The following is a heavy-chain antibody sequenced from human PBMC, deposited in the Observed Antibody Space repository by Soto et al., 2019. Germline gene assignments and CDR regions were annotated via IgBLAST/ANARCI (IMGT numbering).Heavy chain of an antibody. CDR2: ISAYNGNT. J-gene: IGHJ5*02. CDR1: GYTFTGYG. D-gene: IGHD2-2*01. CDR3: ARDAHCSSTSCYNWFDP. Sequence: ASVKVSCKASGYTFTGYGISCVRQAPGQGLEWMGWISAYNGNTNYAQKLQGRVTMTTDTSTSTAYMELRSLRSDDTAVYYCARDAHCSSTSCYNWFDPWGQGTLVTVSS. V-gene: IGHV1-18*01.